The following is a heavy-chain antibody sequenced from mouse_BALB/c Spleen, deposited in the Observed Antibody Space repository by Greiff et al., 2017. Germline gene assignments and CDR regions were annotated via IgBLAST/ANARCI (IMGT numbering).Heavy chain of an antibody. D-gene: IGHD2-2*01. J-gene: IGHJ3*01. V-gene: IGHV14-3*02. CDR2: IDPANGNT. Sequence: VQLQQSGAELVKPGASVKLSCTASGFNIKDTYMHWVKQRPEQGLEWIGRIDPANGNTKYDPKFQGKATITADTSSNTAYLQLSSLTSEDTAVYYCARGMEGYVAWFAYWGQGTLVTVSA. CDR3: ARGMEGYVAWFAY. CDR1: GFNIKDTY.